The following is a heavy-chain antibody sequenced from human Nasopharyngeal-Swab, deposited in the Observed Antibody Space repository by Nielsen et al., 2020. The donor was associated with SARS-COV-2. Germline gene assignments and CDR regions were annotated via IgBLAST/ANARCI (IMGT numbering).Heavy chain of an antibody. CDR3: ARGAYYYGSGSYYSPRYYYYYMDV. J-gene: IGHJ6*03. CDR2: IKQDGSEK. Sequence: VRQAPGKGLEWVANIKQDGSEKYYVDSVKGRFTISRDNAKNSLYLQMNSLRAEDTAVYYCARGAYYYGSGSYYSPRYYYYYMDVWGKGTTVTVSS. V-gene: IGHV3-7*03. D-gene: IGHD3-10*01.